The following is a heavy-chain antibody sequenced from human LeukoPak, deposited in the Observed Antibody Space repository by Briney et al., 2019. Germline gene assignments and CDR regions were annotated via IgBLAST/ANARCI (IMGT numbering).Heavy chain of an antibody. CDR1: GFTFSSYS. J-gene: IGHJ5*02. CDR2: ISSSSSYT. D-gene: IGHD5-12*01. V-gene: IGHV3-21*01. Sequence: GGSLRLSCAASGFTFSSYSMNWVRQAPGKGLEWVSSISSSSSYTYYADSVKGRFTISRDNAKNSLYLQMNSLRAEDTAVYYCARGGYGVWFDPWGQGTLVTVSS. CDR3: ARGGYGVWFDP.